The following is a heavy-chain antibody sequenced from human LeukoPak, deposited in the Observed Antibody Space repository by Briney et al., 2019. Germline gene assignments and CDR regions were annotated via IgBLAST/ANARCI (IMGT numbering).Heavy chain of an antibody. J-gene: IGHJ3*02. CDR3: ARDSSSWYDAFDI. V-gene: IGHV3-7*01. CDR1: GFTFTTYA. CDR2: IKQDGSEK. Sequence: GGSLRLSCAASGFTFTTYAMSWVRQAPGKGLEWVANIKQDGSEKYYVDSVKGRFTISRDNAKNSLYLQMNSLRAEDTAVYYCARDSSSWYDAFDIWGQGTMVTVSS. D-gene: IGHD6-13*01.